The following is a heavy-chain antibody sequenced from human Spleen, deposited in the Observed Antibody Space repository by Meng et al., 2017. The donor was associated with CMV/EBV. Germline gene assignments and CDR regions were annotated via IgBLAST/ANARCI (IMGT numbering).Heavy chain of an antibody. D-gene: IGHD2-8*01. CDR2: IYYSGRT. Sequence: SIEYCWGWISQPPGEGMEWIGTIYYSGRTYYNPSLKSRVTISVDTSQNRLSLKLTSVTAADTAIYYCARDSTDGYCTTSRCLYFDYWGQGTLVTVSS. V-gene: IGHV4-39*01. CDR3: ARDSTDGYCTTSRCLYFDY. CDR1: SIEYC. J-gene: IGHJ4*02.